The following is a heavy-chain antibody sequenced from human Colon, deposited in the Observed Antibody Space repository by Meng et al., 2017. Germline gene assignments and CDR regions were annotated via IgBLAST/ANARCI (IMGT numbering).Heavy chain of an antibody. D-gene: IGHD4-23*01. Sequence: QGRLGEAGGEVRKPGAPLKVSCKTFGYTFSEYWIPWVRQTPGQGLEWMGWVNPKKGGTDYAEKFQGRVTMTSDTSINTAYMELSGLRSDDTAMYFCARGYAGKAYDYWGQGTLVTVSS. V-gene: IGHV1-2*02. CDR2: VNPKKGGT. CDR1: GYTFSEYW. J-gene: IGHJ4*02. CDR3: ARGYAGKAYDY.